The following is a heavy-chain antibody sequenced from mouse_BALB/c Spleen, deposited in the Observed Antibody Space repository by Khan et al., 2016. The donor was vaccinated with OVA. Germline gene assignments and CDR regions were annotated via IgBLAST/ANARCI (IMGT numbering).Heavy chain of an antibody. J-gene: IGHJ4*01. CDR2: INTHSGVP. CDR3: ARGGAAYYRNDGGAREY. CDR1: GYTFTTAG. D-gene: IGHD2-14*01. V-gene: IGHV9-4*02. Sequence: QIQLVQSGPELKKPGETVRISCKASGYTFTTAGIQWVQQMPGKGLKWIVWINTHSGVPKYAEDFKGRFAFSLEISVNPAYLQITNLKNEDTATYFCARGGAAYYRNDGGAREYWGQGTSVTVSS.